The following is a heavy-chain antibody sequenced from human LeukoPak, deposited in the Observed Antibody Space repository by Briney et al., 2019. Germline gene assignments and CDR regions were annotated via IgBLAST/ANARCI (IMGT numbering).Heavy chain of an antibody. CDR3: ARDPPRGGIDY. CDR2: IYSSGTT. D-gene: IGHD3-16*01. J-gene: IGHJ4*02. CDR1: GGSISGYY. Sequence: SETLSLTFTVSGGSISGYYWTWIRQTAGKGLEWIGRIYSSGTTNYNPSLKSRITMSVDTSKNQFSLKLSSVTATDTAVYFCARDPPRGGIDYWGQGTLVTVPS. V-gene: IGHV4-4*07.